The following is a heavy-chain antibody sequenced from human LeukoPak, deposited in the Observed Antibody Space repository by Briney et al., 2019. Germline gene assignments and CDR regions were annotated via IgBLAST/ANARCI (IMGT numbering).Heavy chain of an antibody. V-gene: IGHV3-74*01. CDR3: ARIGGSNDFDY. D-gene: IGHD5-24*01. Sequence: GGSLRLSRAASGFTFSSYWMDWVRQGPGKGLVWVSRISSDGSSTKYADSVKGRFTISRDNAKNTLYLQMNSLRAEDTAVYYCARIGGSNDFDYWGQGTLVTVSS. J-gene: IGHJ4*02. CDR1: GFTFSSYW. CDR2: ISSDGSST.